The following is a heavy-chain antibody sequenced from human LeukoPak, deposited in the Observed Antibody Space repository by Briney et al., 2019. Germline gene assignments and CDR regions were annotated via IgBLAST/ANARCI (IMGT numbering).Heavy chain of an antibody. CDR3: ARADYDFWSGYYIGVDY. D-gene: IGHD3-3*01. CDR1: GYTFTGYY. Sequence: ASVKVSCKASGYTFTGYYMHWVRQAPGQGLEWMGWINPNSGGTNYAQKFQGRVTMTRDTSISTAYMELSRLRSDDTAVYYCARADYDFWSGYYIGVDYWGQGTLVTVSS. V-gene: IGHV1-2*02. J-gene: IGHJ4*02. CDR2: INPNSGGT.